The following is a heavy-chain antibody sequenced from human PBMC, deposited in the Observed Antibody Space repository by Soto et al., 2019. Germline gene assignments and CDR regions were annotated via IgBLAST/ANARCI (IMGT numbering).Heavy chain of an antibody. D-gene: IGHD3-22*01. CDR3: ATDSSGYGYNWFDP. CDR2: FDPEDGET. CDR1: GYTLTELS. Sequence: ASVMVSCKVSGYTLTELSMHWVRQAPGKGLEWMGGFDPEDGETIYAQKFQGRATMTEDTSKDTAYMELRSLRSEATAVYYCATDSSGYGYNWFDPWGQGPLVTVFS. V-gene: IGHV1-24*01. J-gene: IGHJ5*02.